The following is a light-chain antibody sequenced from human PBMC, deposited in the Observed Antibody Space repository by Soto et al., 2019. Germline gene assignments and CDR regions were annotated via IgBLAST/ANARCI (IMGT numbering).Light chain of an antibody. CDR2: AAS. J-gene: IGKJ4*01. V-gene: IGKV3-20*01. Sequence: DIVMTQSPAPLSLSPGERATLSCKASQTIDNTLAWYQRKPGQAPRLLIYAASNRAAGIPDRFSGSGSGTDFTLTISRLEPEDFAVYYCQQYGSAPFTLGGGTKVDIK. CDR3: QQYGSAPFT. CDR1: QTIDNT.